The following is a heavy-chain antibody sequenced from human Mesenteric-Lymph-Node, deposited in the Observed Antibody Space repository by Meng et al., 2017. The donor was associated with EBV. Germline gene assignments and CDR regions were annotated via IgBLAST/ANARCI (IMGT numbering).Heavy chain of an antibody. CDR3: ARVYRPYSGYDPFDY. CDR1: GYTFTSYY. Sequence: QVTLVQSGGEVKKPGASVKVSCKASGYTFTSYYMHWVRQAPGQGLEWMGIINPSGGSTSYAQKFQGRVTMTRDTSTSTVYMELSSLRSEDTAVYYCARVYRPYSGYDPFDYWGQGTLVTVSS. D-gene: IGHD5-12*01. V-gene: IGHV1-46*01. J-gene: IGHJ4*02. CDR2: INPSGGST.